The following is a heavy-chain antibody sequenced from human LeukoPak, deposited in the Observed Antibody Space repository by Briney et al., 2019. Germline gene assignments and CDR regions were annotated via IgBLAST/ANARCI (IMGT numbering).Heavy chain of an antibody. Sequence: SVKVSCKASGGTFSSYAISWVRQAPGQGLEWMGGIIPIFGTANYAQKFQGRVTITTDVSTSTAYMELSSLRSEDTAVYYCAREGDRLNWFDPWGQGTLVTVSS. CDR3: AREGDRLNWFDP. V-gene: IGHV1-69*05. D-gene: IGHD2-15*01. J-gene: IGHJ5*02. CDR2: IIPIFGTA. CDR1: GGTFSSYA.